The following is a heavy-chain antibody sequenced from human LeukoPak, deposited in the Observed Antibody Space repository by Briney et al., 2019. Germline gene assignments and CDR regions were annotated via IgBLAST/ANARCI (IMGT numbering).Heavy chain of an antibody. D-gene: IGHD1-26*01. V-gene: IGHV4-59*08. J-gene: IGHJ4*02. CDR2: IYYSGTT. CDR3: ARTRGSYYGYYFDY. Sequence: PSEILSLTCTVSGGSINSYYWSWIRQPPGKGLEWIGYIYYSGTTNYNPSLKSRITISVDTSKNQFSLKLNSVTAADTAVYYCARTRGSYYGYYFDYWGRGSLVTVSS. CDR1: GGSINSYY.